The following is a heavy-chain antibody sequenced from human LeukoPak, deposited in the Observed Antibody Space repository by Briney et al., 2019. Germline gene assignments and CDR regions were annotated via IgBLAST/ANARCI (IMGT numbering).Heavy chain of an antibody. CDR2: IKSKTDGGTT. V-gene: IGHV3-15*01. J-gene: IGHJ4*02. D-gene: IGHD2-15*01. CDR3: TTGGVVVVVAATLADY. CDR1: GFTFCNAW. Sequence: GGSLRLSCAASGFTFCNAWMSWVRQAPWKGLEWVGRIKSKTDGGTTDYAAPVKGRFTISRDDSKNTLYLQMNSLKTEDTAVYYCTTGGVVVVVAATLADYWGQGTLVTVSS.